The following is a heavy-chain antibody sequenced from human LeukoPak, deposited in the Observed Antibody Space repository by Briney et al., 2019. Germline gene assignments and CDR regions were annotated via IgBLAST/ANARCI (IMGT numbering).Heavy chain of an antibody. CDR1: GFSFNKEW. CDR2: IKTTADGGTT. J-gene: IGHJ4*02. V-gene: IGHV3-15*01. D-gene: IGHD5-18*01. CDR3: TTRSWIQLLLGSDY. Sequence: GGSLRLSCAASGFSFNKEWVSWVRQAPGKGLEWIGHIKTTADGGTTDYVAPVKGRFSISRDDSKNTVYLQMNDLKIEDTAVYYSTTRSWIQLLLGSDYWGQGTLVTVSS.